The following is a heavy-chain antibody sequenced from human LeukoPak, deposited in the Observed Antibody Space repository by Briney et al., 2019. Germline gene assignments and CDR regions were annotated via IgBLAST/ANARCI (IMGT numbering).Heavy chain of an antibody. CDR3: ARSAGNVLTYDYSYFDY. V-gene: IGHV3-21*01. J-gene: IGHJ4*02. Sequence: GRSLRLSCAASGFTFSGYSMNWVRQAPGKGLEWVSSISTSSSYIYYADSLKGRFTISRDNAKNSLYLQMNSLRVEDTAVYYCARSAGNVLTYDYSYFDYWGQGTLVTVSS. CDR2: ISTSSSYI. CDR1: GFTFSGYS. D-gene: IGHD3-9*01.